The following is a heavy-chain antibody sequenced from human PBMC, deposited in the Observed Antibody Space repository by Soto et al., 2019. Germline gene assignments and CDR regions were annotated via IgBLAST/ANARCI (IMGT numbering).Heavy chain of an antibody. Sequence: ASVKVSCKASGYTFTSYYMHWVRQAPGQGLEWMGIINPSSGSTSYAQKFQGRVTMTRDTSTSTVYMELSSLRSEDTAVYYCAARRPSGSGNYYYYGMDVWGQGTTVTVSS. V-gene: IGHV1-46*01. CDR3: AARRPSGSGNYYYYGMDV. CDR2: INPSSGST. CDR1: GYTFTSYY. J-gene: IGHJ6*02. D-gene: IGHD6-25*01.